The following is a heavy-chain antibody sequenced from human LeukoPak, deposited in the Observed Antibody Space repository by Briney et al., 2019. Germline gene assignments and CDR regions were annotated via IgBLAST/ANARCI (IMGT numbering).Heavy chain of an antibody. V-gene: IGHV3-33*01. CDR1: GFTFSSYG. Sequence: GGSLRLSCAASGFTFSSYGMHWVRQAPGKGLEWVAVIWYDGSNKYYADSVKGRFTISRDNSKNTLYLQMNSLRAEDTAVYYCAREPGYYYYGMDVWGQGTTVTVSS. J-gene: IGHJ6*02. CDR2: IWYDGSNK. CDR3: AREPGYYYYGMDV.